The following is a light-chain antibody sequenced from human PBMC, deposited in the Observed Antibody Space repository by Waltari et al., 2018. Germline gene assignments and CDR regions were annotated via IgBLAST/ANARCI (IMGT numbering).Light chain of an antibody. CDR2: GAS. J-gene: IGKJ3*01. Sequence: EIVLTQSPGTLSLSPGERATLSCRASKSISSSHLAWYQQIAGQAPRLLIYGASSRATGIPDRFSGSGSGPDFTLTINRLEPEDFAVYYCQQYGSSPFTFGPGTKVDIK. V-gene: IGKV3-20*01. CDR1: KSISSSH. CDR3: QQYGSSPFT.